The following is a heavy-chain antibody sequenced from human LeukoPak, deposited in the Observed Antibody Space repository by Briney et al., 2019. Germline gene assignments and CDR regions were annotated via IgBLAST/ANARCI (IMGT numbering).Heavy chain of an antibody. D-gene: IGHD6-13*01. Sequence: GASVKVSCKASGYTFTSYYMNWVRQAPGQGLEWMGIIDPSGGSTSYAQKFQGRVTMTRDMSTSTVYMELSSLRSEDTAVYYCARVLPDAAAGNSGVFDYWGQGTLVTVSS. V-gene: IGHV1-46*01. J-gene: IGHJ4*02. CDR2: IDPSGGST. CDR1: GYTFTSYY. CDR3: ARVLPDAAAGNSGVFDY.